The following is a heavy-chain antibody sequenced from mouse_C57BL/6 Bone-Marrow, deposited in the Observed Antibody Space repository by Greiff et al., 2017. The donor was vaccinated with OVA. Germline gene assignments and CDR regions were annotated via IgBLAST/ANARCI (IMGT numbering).Heavy chain of an antibody. D-gene: IGHD1-1*01. J-gene: IGHJ1*03. Sequence: EVQGVESGGGLVQPGGSLKLSCAASGFTFSDYYMYWVRQTPEQRLEWVAYISNGGGSTYYPDTVKGRFTISRDNAKNTLYLQMSRLKSEDTAMYYCARHSGYYGSPHWYFDVWGTGTTVTVSS. CDR1: GFTFSDYY. CDR3: ARHSGYYGSPHWYFDV. CDR2: ISNGGGST. V-gene: IGHV5-12*01.